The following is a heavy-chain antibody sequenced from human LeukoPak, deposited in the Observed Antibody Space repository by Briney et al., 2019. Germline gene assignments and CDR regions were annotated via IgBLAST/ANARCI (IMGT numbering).Heavy chain of an antibody. V-gene: IGHV3-33*01. J-gene: IGHJ4*02. CDR3: ARGAYDSSGYGFDY. Sequence: GRSLRLSCAASGFTFSSYGMHWVRQAPGKGLEWVAVIWYDGSNKYYADSVKGRFTISRDNSKNTLYLQMNSLRAEDTAVYYRARGAYDSSGYGFDYWGQGTLVTVSS. D-gene: IGHD3-22*01. CDR1: GFTFSSYG. CDR2: IWYDGSNK.